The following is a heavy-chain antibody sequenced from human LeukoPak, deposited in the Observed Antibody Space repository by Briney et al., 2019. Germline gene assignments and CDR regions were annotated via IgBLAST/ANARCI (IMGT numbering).Heavy chain of an antibody. Sequence: SVKVSCKASGGTFSSYAISWVRQAPGQGLEWMGGIIPIFGTANYAQKFQGRVTITADESTSTAYMELSSLRSEDTAVYYCARDLSAIRLGESWGQGTLVTVSS. D-gene: IGHD3-16*01. CDR2: IIPIFGTA. CDR3: ARDLSAIRLGES. CDR1: GGTFSSYA. V-gene: IGHV1-69*13. J-gene: IGHJ4*02.